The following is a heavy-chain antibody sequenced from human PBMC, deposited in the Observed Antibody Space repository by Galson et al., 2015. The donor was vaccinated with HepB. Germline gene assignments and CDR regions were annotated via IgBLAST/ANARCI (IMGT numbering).Heavy chain of an antibody. CDR3: TTDNYYDSSGYYFPGY. J-gene: IGHJ4*02. Sequence: LRLSCAASGFTFSNAWMNWVRQAPGKGLEWVGRIKSKTDGGTTDYAAPVKGRFTISRDDSKNTLYLQMNSLKTEDTAVYYCTTDNYYDSSGYYFPGYWGQGTLVTVSS. CDR1: GFTFSNAW. D-gene: IGHD3-22*01. CDR2: IKSKTDGGTT. V-gene: IGHV3-15*07.